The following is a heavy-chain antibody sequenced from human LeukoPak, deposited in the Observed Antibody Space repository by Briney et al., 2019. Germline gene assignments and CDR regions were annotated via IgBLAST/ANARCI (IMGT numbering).Heavy chain of an antibody. CDR3: ARSTGGTYPLDY. Sequence: GESPKISCKVSGYTFSSYWIAWVRQMPGKGLEWMGIIYPGDPDSRYSPSFQGQVTISADKSISHAYLQWSSLQASGTAIYYCARSTGGTYPLDYWGQGTQVTVSA. V-gene: IGHV5-51*01. D-gene: IGHD2-8*02. CDR1: GYTFSSYW. CDR2: IYPGDPDS. J-gene: IGHJ4*01.